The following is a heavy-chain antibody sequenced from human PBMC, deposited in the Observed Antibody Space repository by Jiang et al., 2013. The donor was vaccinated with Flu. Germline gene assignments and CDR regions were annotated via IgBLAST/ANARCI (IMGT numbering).Heavy chain of an antibody. CDR2: IYYNGRT. V-gene: IGHV4-39*01. CDR1: GTFLRSSAYY. Sequence: LLKPSETLSLTCSVSGTFLRSSAYYWGWIRQSPGRGLEWIASIYYNGRTHYNPSLKSRATISVDTSQNWLSLRLTSVTATDTAIYYCARHWEVPYYFDYWGLGTLVTVSS. J-gene: IGHJ4*02. D-gene: IGHD3-16*01. CDR3: ARHWEVPYYFDY.